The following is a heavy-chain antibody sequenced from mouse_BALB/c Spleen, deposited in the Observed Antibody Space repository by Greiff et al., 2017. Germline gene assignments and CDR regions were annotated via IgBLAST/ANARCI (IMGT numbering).Heavy chain of an antibody. CDR3: ARGGYGSSYGYYAMDY. D-gene: IGHD1-1*01. J-gene: IGHJ4*01. V-gene: IGHV1-67*01. CDR2: ISTYYGNT. Sequence: QVQLKESGPELVRPGVSVKISRKGSGYTFTDYAMHWVKQSHAKSLEWIGVISTYYGNTNYNQKFKGKATMTVDKSSSTAYMELARLTSEDSAIYYCARGGYGSSYGYYAMDYWGQGTSVTVSS. CDR1: GYTFTDYA.